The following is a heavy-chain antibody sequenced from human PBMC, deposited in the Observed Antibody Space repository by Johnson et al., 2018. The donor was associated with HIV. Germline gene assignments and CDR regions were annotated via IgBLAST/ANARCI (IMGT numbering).Heavy chain of an antibody. CDR2: INWNGGST. V-gene: IGHV3-20*04. Sequence: VQLVESGGGVVRPGGSLRLSCAASGFTFADYGMSWVRQAPGKGLEWVSGINWNGGSTGYADSVQGRFTISRDNAKKSLYLQMNSLRADDTALYYCARVLVAADYAFDIWGQGTMVTVSS. J-gene: IGHJ3*02. CDR3: ARVLVAADYAFDI. CDR1: GFTFADYG. D-gene: IGHD1-26*01.